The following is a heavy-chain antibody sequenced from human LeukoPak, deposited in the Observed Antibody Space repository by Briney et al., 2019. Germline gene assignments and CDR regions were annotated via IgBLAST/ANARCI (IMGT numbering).Heavy chain of an antibody. CDR3: ARVPTTVSDYFDY. CDR2: IYYTGNT. V-gene: IGHV4-31*03. J-gene: IGHJ4*02. D-gene: IGHD4-17*01. CDR1: GGSISSSGCY. Sequence: SQTLSLTCTVSGGSISSSGCYWIWLRQHPVNGLEWIGYIYYTGNTYYSPSLKTRLTISVDTSKNQFSLKLRSVTAADTAVYYCARVPTTVSDYFDYWGQGTLVTVSS.